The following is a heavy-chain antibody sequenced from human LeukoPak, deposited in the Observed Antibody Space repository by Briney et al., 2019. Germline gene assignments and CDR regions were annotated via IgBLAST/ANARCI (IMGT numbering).Heavy chain of an antibody. CDR2: ISYDGSNK. CDR3: AKDESGSYYLVDYYYYGMDV. Sequence: PGGSLRHSCAASGFTFSSYGMHWVRQAPGKVLEWVAVISYDGSNKYYADSVKGRFTISRDNSKNTLYLQMDSLRAEDTAVYYCAKDESGSYYLVDYYYYGMDVWGKGTTVTVSS. J-gene: IGHJ6*04. D-gene: IGHD3-10*01. CDR1: GFTFSSYG. V-gene: IGHV3-30*18.